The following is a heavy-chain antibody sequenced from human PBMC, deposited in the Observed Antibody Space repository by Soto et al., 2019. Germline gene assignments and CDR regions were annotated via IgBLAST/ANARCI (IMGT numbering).Heavy chain of an antibody. D-gene: IGHD6-19*01. CDR3: ARDSSGWSRYNWFDP. Sequence: EVQLVESGGGLVQPGGSLRLSCAASGFTFSSYWMSWVRQAPGKGLEWVANIKQDGSEKYYVDSVKGRLTISRDNAKNSLYLQMNSLRAEDTAVYYCARDSSGWSRYNWFDPWGQGTLVTVSS. CDR2: IKQDGSEK. V-gene: IGHV3-7*01. CDR1: GFTFSSYW. J-gene: IGHJ5*02.